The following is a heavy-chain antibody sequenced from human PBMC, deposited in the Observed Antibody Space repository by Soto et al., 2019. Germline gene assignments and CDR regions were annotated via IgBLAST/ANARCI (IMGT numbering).Heavy chain of an antibody. V-gene: IGHV3-30*18. Sequence: GGSLRLSCAASGFTFSSYGMHWVRQAPGKGLEWVAVISYDGSNKYYADSVKGRFTISRDNSKNTLYLQMNSLRAEGTAVYYCAKDRGRWLTIYYYYGMDVWGQGTMVTVSS. CDR1: GFTFSSYG. CDR2: ISYDGSNK. J-gene: IGHJ6*02. CDR3: AKDRGRWLTIYYYYGMDV. D-gene: IGHD6-19*01.